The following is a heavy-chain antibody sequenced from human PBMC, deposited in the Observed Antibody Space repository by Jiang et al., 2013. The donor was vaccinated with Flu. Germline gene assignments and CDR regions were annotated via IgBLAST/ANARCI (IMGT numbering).Heavy chain of an antibody. J-gene: IGHJ4*02. V-gene: IGHV2-5*01. CDR1: GFSLSTSGVG. CDR3: AQFCYGDSCYNFDY. D-gene: IGHD2-15*01. Sequence: KPTQTLTLTCTFSGFSLSTSGVGVGWIRQPPGKALEWLALLFWNDDTHYSPSLKSRLTIAKDVSKNQVVLTLTNLDPVDTATYYCAQFCYGDSCYNFDYWGQGTLVTVSS. CDR2: LFWNDDT.